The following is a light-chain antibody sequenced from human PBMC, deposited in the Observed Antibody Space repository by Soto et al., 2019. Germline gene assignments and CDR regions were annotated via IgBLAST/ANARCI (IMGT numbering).Light chain of an antibody. J-gene: IGKJ5*01. CDR3: QQYIIYPIT. Sequence: DMQMTQSPSSLSASLVYRFTITCXASQGIAKSLAWYQQKPEKAPKSLIYAASNLQSGVPSRFSGSGSGTEFTLTISSLQPEDFATYYCQQYIIYPITFGQGTRLEIK. V-gene: IGKV1D-16*01. CDR1: QGIAKS. CDR2: AAS.